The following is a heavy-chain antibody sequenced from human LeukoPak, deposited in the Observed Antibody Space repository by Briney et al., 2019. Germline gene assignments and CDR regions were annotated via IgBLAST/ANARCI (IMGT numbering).Heavy chain of an antibody. D-gene: IGHD6-19*01. CDR1: GFAFSSYW. J-gene: IGHJ6*03. CDR3: AKDGRGGIAVAASYYYYMDV. CDR2: IKPDGSQK. Sequence: PGGSLRLSCAASGFAFSSYWMTWVRQAPGKGLEWVANIKPDGSQKDYVDSVKGRFTISRDNAKNSLYLQMNSLRTEDTALYYCAKDGRGGIAVAASYYYYMDVWGKGTTVTVSS. V-gene: IGHV3-7*03.